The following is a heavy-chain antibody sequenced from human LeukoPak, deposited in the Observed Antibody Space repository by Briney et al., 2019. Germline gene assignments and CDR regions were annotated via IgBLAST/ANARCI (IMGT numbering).Heavy chain of an antibody. J-gene: IGHJ4*02. CDR2: IRSKAYGGTT. CDR1: GFTLSDHY. D-gene: IGHD3-16*01. Sequence: GGSLRLSCAVSGFTLSDHYMDWVRQAPGKGLEWVGFIRSKAYGGTTEYAASVKGRFTISRDDSKSIAYLQMNSLKTEDTAVYYCTTWGMITFGGGQGTLVTVSS. CDR3: TTWGMITFG. V-gene: IGHV3-49*04.